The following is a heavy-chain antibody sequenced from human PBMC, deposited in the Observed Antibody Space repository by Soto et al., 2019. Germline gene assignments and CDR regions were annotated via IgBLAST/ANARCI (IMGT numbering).Heavy chain of an antibody. CDR2: INAGNGNT. J-gene: IGHJ6*02. D-gene: IGHD2-21*02. V-gene: IGHV1-3*01. CDR3: AGEYCGGDCYSAARYGMDV. Sequence: QVQLVQSGAEVKKPGASVKVSCKASGYTFTSYAMHWVRQAPGQRLEWMGWINAGNGNTKYSQKFQGRVTITRDTSASTAYMELSSLRSEDTAVYYCAGEYCGGDCYSAARYGMDVWGQGTTVTVSS. CDR1: GYTFTSYA.